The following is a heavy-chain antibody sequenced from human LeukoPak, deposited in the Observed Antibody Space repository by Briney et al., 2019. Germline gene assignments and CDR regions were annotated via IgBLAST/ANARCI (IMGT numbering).Heavy chain of an antibody. J-gene: IGHJ4*02. CDR3: VVRGILRYYFDY. CDR1: GGTFSSYA. CDR2: IIPIFGTA. D-gene: IGHD6-13*01. Sequence: GSSVKVSCKASGGTFSSYAISWVRQAPGQGLEWMGGIIPIFGTANYAQKFQGRVTITTGESTSTTYMELSSLRSEDTAVYYCVVRGILRYYFDYWGQGTLVTVSS. V-gene: IGHV1-69*05.